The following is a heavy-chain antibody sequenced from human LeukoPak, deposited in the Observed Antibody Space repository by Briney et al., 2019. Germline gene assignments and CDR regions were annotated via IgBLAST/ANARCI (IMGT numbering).Heavy chain of an antibody. V-gene: IGHV5-51*01. D-gene: IGHD1-14*01. CDR1: GYSFTSSW. J-gene: IGHJ5*02. CDR3: SEPTRAGWLDP. CDR2: INPGDSDT. Sequence: GESLKISCQASGYSFTSSWIGWARQMPGKGLEWMAIINPGDSDTRYSPSFQGQVTISADKSISTVYLQWGSLKASDTAMYYCSEPTRAGWLDPWGQGTLVTVSS.